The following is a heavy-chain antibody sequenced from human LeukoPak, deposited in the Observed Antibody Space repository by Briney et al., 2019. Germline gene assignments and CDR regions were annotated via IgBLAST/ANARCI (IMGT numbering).Heavy chain of an antibody. V-gene: IGHV4-34*01. CDR2: INHSGST. D-gene: IGHD1-14*01. CDR1: GGSFSGYY. J-gene: IGHJ1*01. Sequence: SETLSLTCAVYGGSFSGYYWSWIRQPPGKGLEWIGEINHSGSTNSNPSLKCRVTISVDTSKNQFSLKLSSVTAADTAVYYCARSRNRKYFQHWGQGTLVTVSS. CDR3: ARSRNRKYFQH.